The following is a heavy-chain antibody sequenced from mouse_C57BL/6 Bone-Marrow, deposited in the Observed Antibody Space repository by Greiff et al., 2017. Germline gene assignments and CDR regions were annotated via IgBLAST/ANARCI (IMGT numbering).Heavy chain of an antibody. CDR3: TIIYYGNYAAWFAY. V-gene: IGHV1-69*01. J-gene: IGHJ3*01. CDR1: GYTFTSYW. D-gene: IGHD2-1*01. Sequence: VQLQQPGAELVMPGASVKLSCKASGYTFTSYWMHWVKQRPGQGLEWIGEIDPSDSYTNYNQKFKGKSTLTVDKSSSTAYMQLSSLTSEDSAVYYCTIIYYGNYAAWFAYWGQETLVTVSA. CDR2: IDPSDSYT.